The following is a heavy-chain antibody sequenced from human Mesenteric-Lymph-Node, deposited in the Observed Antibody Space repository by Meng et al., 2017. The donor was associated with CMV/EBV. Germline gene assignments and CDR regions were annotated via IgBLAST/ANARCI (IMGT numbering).Heavy chain of an antibody. CDR1: GYTFTSYG. CDR3: ARGYSSSWYSDFMAP. CDR2: ISAYNDNT. V-gene: IGHV1-18*01. J-gene: IGHJ5*02. Sequence: SVKVSCKASGYTFTSYGFSWVRQAPGQGLEWMGWISAYNDNTKYAQKVQGRVTMTTDTSTNTAYMELRSLRSDDTAVYYCARGYSSSWYSDFMAPWGQGTLVTVSS. D-gene: IGHD6-13*01.